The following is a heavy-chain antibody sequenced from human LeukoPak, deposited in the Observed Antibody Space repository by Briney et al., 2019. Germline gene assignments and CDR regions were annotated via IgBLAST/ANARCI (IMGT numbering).Heavy chain of an antibody. CDR2: ISAYNGNT. J-gene: IGHJ4*02. CDR1: GYTFTSYG. V-gene: IGHV1-18*01. CDR3: ARWEPAAAIFDY. Sequence: GASVKVSCKASGYTFTSYGISWVRQAPGQGLEWMGWISAYNGNTNYAQKLQGRVTMTRNTSISTAYMELSSLRFEDTAVYYCARWEPAAAIFDYWGQGTLVTVSS. D-gene: IGHD2-2*01.